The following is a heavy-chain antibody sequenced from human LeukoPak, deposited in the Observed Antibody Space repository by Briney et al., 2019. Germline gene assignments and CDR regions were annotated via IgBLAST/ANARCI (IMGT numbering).Heavy chain of an antibody. CDR2: ISGSGGST. Sequence: GGSLRLSCAASGFTFSSYAMSWVRQAPGKGLEWVSAISGSGGSTYYADSVKGRFTISRDNSKNTLYLQMNSLRAEDTAVYYCARYYGDSPYFDYWGQGTLVTVSA. V-gene: IGHV3-23*01. J-gene: IGHJ4*02. CDR3: ARYYGDSPYFDY. CDR1: GFTFSSYA. D-gene: IGHD4-17*01.